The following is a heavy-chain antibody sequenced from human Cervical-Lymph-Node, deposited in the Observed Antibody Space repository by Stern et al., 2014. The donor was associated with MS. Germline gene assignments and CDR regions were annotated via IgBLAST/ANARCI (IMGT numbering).Heavy chain of an antibody. Sequence: EVQLVESGGGLVQPGGSLRLSCAASGFTFSSYAMSWVRQAPGKGLEWVSSISSTSTYIYYADSVKGRFTVSRDNAKNSLFLQMTSLRAEDTAVYYCASSIVVVPAAENKGFDPWGQGTLVTVSS. CDR3: ASSIVVVPAAENKGFDP. D-gene: IGHD2-2*01. CDR2: ISSTSTYI. J-gene: IGHJ5*02. V-gene: IGHV3-21*01. CDR1: GFTFSSYA.